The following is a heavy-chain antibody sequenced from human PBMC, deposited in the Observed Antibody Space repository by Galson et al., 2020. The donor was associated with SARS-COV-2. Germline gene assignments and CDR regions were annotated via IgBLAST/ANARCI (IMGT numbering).Heavy chain of an antibody. D-gene: IGHD2-15*01. CDR2: ISAGSSYI. J-gene: IGHJ6*02. Sequence: GGSLRLSCAASGFPFSSYSINWVRQAPGKGLEWVSSISAGSSYIYYADSVKGRFTISRDNAKNSLYLQMTSLRADDTAVYYCARVGGMATTPANYFYYGLDVWGQGTTVTVSS. CDR1: GFPFSSYS. V-gene: IGHV3-21*01. CDR3: ARVGGMATTPANYFYYGLDV.